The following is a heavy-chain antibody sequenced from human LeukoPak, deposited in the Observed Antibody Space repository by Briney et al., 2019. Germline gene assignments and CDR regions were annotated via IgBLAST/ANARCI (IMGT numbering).Heavy chain of an antibody. CDR2: IYYSGST. J-gene: IGHJ3*02. CDR1: GGSISSYY. Sequence: SETLSLTCTVSGGSISSYYWSWIRQPPGKGLEWIGYIYYSGSTNYNPSLKSRVTISIDTSKNQFSLKLSSVTAADTAVYYCARDRSRDGYKGDRFDIWGQGTMVTVSS. V-gene: IGHV4-59*01. D-gene: IGHD5-24*01. CDR3: ARDRSRDGYKGDRFDI.